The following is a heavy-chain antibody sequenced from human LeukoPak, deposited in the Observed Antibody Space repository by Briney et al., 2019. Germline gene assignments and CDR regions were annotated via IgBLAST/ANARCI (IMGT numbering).Heavy chain of an antibody. D-gene: IGHD3-10*01. CDR1: GYTFTSYG. Sequence: GASVKVSCKASGYTFTSYGISWVRQARGQGLEWMGWISGYNGNTNNAQKFQGRVTMTTDTSTSTAYMEMRSLRSDDTAVYYCARATHRAGDAFDTWGQGTMVTVSS. CDR3: ARATHRAGDAFDT. V-gene: IGHV1-18*01. CDR2: ISGYNGNT. J-gene: IGHJ3*02.